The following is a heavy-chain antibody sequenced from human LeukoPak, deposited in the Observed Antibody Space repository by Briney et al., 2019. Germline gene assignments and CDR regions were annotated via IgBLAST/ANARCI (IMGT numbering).Heavy chain of an antibody. CDR3: ARVDPGITGTPTAY. D-gene: IGHD1-20*01. CDR1: SYSISSGYY. CDR2: VYHSESP. Sequence: SETLSLTCTVSSYSISSGYYWGWIRQPPGKGLEWIGSVYHSESPYYNPSLKSRATISVDTPKNQFSLNLNSVTAADTAVYYCARVDPGITGTPTAYWGQGTLVTVSS. V-gene: IGHV4-38-2*02. J-gene: IGHJ4*02.